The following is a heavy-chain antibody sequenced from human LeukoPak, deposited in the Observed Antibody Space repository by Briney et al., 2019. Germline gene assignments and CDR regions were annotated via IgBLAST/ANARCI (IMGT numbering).Heavy chain of an antibody. CDR3: ARGADTRTYYDFWSGYLRTPYYYYGMDV. CDR1: GGSISSYY. J-gene: IGHJ6*02. Sequence: PSETLSLTCTVSGGSISSYYWSWIPQPPGKGLEWIGEINLSGSTNYNPSLKSRVTISVDTSKNQFSLKLSSVTAADTAVYYCARGADTRTYYDFWSGYLRTPYYYYGMDVWGQGTTVTVSS. CDR2: INLSGST. V-gene: IGHV4-34*01. D-gene: IGHD3-3*01.